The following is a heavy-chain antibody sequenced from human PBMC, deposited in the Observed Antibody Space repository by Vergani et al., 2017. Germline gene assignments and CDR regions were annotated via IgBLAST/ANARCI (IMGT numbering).Heavy chain of an antibody. CDR2: IIPIFGTT. V-gene: IGHV1-69*12. J-gene: IGHJ4*02. D-gene: IGHD3-22*01. Sequence: QVQLVQSGAEVKKPGSSVKVSCKTSGGSFSSYPISWVRQAPGQGLEWMGGIIPIFGTTNYTQKFHGRVSISADESTSTAYMELSSLRSDDTAVYYCTRGWYYDSIAYWAYWGQGTLVTVSS. CDR1: GGSFSSYP. CDR3: TRGWYYDSIAYWAY.